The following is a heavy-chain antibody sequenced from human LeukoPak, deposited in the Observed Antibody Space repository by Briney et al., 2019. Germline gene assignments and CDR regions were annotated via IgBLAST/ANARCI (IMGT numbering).Heavy chain of an antibody. J-gene: IGHJ5*02. D-gene: IGHD3-10*01. Sequence: ASVKVSCKASGYTFTGYYMHWVRQAPGQGLEWMGRINPNSGGTNYAQKFQGRVTMTRDTSISAAYMVLSRLRSDDTAVYYCARGAYGSGSYYSNWFDPWGQGTLVTVS. V-gene: IGHV1-2*06. CDR2: INPNSGGT. CDR1: GYTFTGYY. CDR3: ARGAYGSGSYYSNWFDP.